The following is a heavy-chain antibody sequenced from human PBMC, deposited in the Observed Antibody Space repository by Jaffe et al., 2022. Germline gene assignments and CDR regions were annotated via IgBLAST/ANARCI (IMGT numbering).Heavy chain of an antibody. CDR3: AKDYYGSGSPYYMDV. Sequence: QVQLVESGGGVVQPGGSLRLSCAASGFTFSSYGMHWVRQAPGKGLEWVAFIRYDGSNKYYADSVKGRFTISRDNSKNTLYLQMNSLRAEDTAVYYCAKDYYGSGSPYYMDVWGKGTTVTVSS. V-gene: IGHV3-30*02. D-gene: IGHD3-10*01. J-gene: IGHJ6*03. CDR1: GFTFSSYG. CDR2: IRYDGSNK.